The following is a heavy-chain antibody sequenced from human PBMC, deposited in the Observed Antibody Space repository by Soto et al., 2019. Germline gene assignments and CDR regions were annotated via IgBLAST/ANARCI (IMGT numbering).Heavy chain of an antibody. V-gene: IGHV4-59*01. CDR2: IYYSGST. Sequence: QVQLQESGPGLVKPSETLSLTCTVSGGSISSYHWSCIRQPPGKGLEWLGYIYYSGSTKYNPSLKSIVTISVDTSNNQFSLKLNSVTAADTAVYYCARDRSITDGDDYYFYGMDVWGQGTTVTVSS. CDR3: ARDRSITDGDDYYFYGMDV. D-gene: IGHD6-6*01. J-gene: IGHJ6*02. CDR1: GGSISSYH.